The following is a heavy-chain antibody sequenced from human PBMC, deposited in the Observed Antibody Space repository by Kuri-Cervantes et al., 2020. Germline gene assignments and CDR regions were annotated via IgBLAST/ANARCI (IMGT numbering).Heavy chain of an antibody. Sequence: GESLKISCTASGFTFGDYAMSWVRQAPGKGLEWVSAISGSGGSTYYADSVKGRFTISRDNSKNTLYLQMNSLRAEDTAVYYCAKDRPTAPKSIVVVPAAPPTYYMDVWGKGTTVTVSS. CDR1: GFTFGDYA. CDR3: AKDRPTAPKSIVVVPAAPPTYYMDV. V-gene: IGHV3-23*01. J-gene: IGHJ6*03. CDR2: ISGSGGST. D-gene: IGHD2-2*01.